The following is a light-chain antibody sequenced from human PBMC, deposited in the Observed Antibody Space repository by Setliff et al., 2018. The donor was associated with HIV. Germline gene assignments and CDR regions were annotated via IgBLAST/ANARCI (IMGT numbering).Light chain of an antibody. CDR3: QSYDGDSVI. CDR2: EDN. J-gene: IGLJ2*01. Sequence: NFMLTQPHSVSESPGKTVIISCTRSSGGIANNYVQWYQQRPGSSPTTVIYEDNRRPSGVPDRFSGSIDGSSNSASLTISGLKTEDEADYYCQSYDGDSVIFGGGTKVTVL. CDR1: SGGIANNY. V-gene: IGLV6-57*01.